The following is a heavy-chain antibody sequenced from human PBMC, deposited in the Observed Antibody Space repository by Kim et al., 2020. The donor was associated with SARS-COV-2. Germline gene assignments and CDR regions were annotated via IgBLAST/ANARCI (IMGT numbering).Heavy chain of an antibody. Sequence: ANSVKGRFTISRDNSKNTLYLQMNSLRAEDTAVYYCAKDLAAAARWYFDYWGQGTLVTVSS. CDR3: AKDLAAAARWYFDY. J-gene: IGHJ4*02. V-gene: IGHV3-23*01. D-gene: IGHD6-13*01.